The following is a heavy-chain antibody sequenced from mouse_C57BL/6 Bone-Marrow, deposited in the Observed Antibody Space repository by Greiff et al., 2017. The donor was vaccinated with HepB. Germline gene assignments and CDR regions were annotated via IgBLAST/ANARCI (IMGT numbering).Heavy chain of an antibody. V-gene: IGHV5-16*01. CDR2: INYDGSST. Sequence: VESEGGLVQPGSSMKLSCTASGFTFSDYYMAWVRQVPEKGLEWVANINYDGSSTYYLDSLKSRFIISRDNAKNILYLQMSSLKSEDTATYYCARVENGRGDYAMDYWGQGTSVTVSS. CDR1: GFTFSDYY. J-gene: IGHJ4*01. D-gene: IGHD1-1*01. CDR3: ARVENGRGDYAMDY.